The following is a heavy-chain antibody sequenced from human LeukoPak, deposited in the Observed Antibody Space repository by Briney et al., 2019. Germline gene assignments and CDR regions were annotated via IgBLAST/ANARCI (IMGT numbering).Heavy chain of an antibody. CDR2: VGHSGLN. J-gene: IGHJ5*02. CDR1: GGSFSGYY. Sequence: SETLSLTCALYGGSFSGYYGLWVRQAPGKGLEWLGEVGHSGLNNYKPSLKRRLNISLDMSKNQCSLRLTSVPAADTAVYYCARDGGPNNYLFDPWGQGTLVTVSS. CDR3: ARDGGPNNYLFDP. V-gene: IGHV4-34*01. D-gene: IGHD4-23*01.